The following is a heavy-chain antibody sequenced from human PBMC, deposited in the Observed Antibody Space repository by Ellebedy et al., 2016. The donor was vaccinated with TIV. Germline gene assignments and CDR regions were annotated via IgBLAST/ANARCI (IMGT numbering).Heavy chain of an antibody. V-gene: IGHV4-4*07. CDR3: ARDHLVVPAATQGGGWYWDAFDI. Sequence: MPSETLSLTCTVPGGSISSYYWSWIRQPAGTGLEWIGRIYTSGSTNYNPSLKSRVTMSVATSKNQFSLKLSSVTAADTAVYYLARDHLVVPAATQGGGWYWDAFDIWGQGKMVTVSS. D-gene: IGHD2-2*01. CDR1: GGSISSYY. CDR2: IYTSGST. J-gene: IGHJ3*02.